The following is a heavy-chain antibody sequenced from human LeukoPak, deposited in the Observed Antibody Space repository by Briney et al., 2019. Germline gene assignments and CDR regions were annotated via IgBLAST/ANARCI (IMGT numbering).Heavy chain of an antibody. CDR1: GGSISNGNW. Sequence: SETLSLTGFVSGGSISNGNWCTWVRQPPGKGLEWIGEIYHTGTTNYNASLESRVTISIDESTNRFSLNLRSVTAADTAVYYCATRSPLVDAILWGQGTLVTVSS. CDR3: ATRSPLVDAIL. V-gene: IGHV4/OR15-8*02. J-gene: IGHJ4*02. D-gene: IGHD5-12*01. CDR2: IYHTGTT.